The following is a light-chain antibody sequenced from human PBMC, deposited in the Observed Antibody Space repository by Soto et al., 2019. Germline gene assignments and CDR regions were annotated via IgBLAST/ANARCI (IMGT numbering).Light chain of an antibody. J-gene: IGKJ5*01. CDR3: QQDHNWPIT. CDR1: QSVSSN. CDR2: EAS. Sequence: EFVITQSPASLTVHHGEGATLSCRASQSVSSNLAWHQQKRGQAPRILMYEASTRATGISARFSGSGSGTEFTLTISSLHSEDFAFYYCQQDHNWPITFGHGTRLEI. V-gene: IGKV3-15*01.